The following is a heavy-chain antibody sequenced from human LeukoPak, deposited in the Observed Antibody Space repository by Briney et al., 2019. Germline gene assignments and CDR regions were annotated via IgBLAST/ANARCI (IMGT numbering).Heavy chain of an antibody. CDR2: IRSKAYGGTT. CDR1: GFSFGDHY. CDR3: TRSGYYCDY. V-gene: IGHV3-49*04. Sequence: GRSLRLSCTASGFSFGDHYLGWVRQAPGKGLEWLGFIRSKAYGGTTEYAASVKGRFTFSRDDYKSIAYLEMNNLDTDDTAVYYCTRSGYYCDYWGQGILVTVSS. D-gene: IGHD3-3*01. J-gene: IGHJ4*02.